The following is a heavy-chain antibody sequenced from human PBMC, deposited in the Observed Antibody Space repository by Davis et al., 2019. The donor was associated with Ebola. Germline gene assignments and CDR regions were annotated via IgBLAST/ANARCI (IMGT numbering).Heavy chain of an antibody. CDR3: ARGPTRDYFDY. CDR1: GGSFSGSY. Sequence: MPSETLSLTCAVYGGSFSGSYWSWIRQPPGKGLEWIGEINHSGSTNYNPSLKSRVTISLDTSKKQFSLNLISVTAADTAVYSCARGPTRDYFDYWGQGSLVTVSS. V-gene: IGHV4-34*01. CDR2: INHSGST. J-gene: IGHJ4*02.